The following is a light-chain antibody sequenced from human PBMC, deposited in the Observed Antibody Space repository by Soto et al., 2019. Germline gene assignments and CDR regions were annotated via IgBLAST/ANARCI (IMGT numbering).Light chain of an antibody. Sequence: QSVLTQPPSASGSPGQSVTISCTGTSSDVGGYNYVSWYQQHPGKAPKLMIYEVSKRPSGVPDRFSGSKSGNTASLTVSGLQAEDEADYYCSSYAGSIYVVFGGGTQLTV. CDR3: SSYAGSIYVV. CDR1: SSDVGGYNY. V-gene: IGLV2-8*01. J-gene: IGLJ2*01. CDR2: EVS.